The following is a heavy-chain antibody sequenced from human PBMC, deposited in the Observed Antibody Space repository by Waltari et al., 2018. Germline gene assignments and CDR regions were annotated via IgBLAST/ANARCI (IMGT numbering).Heavy chain of an antibody. D-gene: IGHD1-26*01. CDR3: ARHGRYSGSYELFDY. J-gene: IGHJ4*02. CDR2: IYHSGST. Sequence: QVQLQESGPGLVKPSETLSLTCAVSGYSISSGYYWGWIRQPPGKGLEWIGSIYHSGSTYYNPALKRRVTISVDTSKNQFSLKLSSVAAADTAVYYCARHGRYSGSYELFDYWGQGTLVTVSS. CDR1: GYSISSGYY. V-gene: IGHV4-38-2*01.